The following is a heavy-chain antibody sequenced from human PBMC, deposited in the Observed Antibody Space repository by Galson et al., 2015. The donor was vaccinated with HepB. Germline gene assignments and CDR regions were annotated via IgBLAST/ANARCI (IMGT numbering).Heavy chain of an antibody. CDR1: GGSISSGNR. D-gene: IGHD3-3*01. J-gene: IGHJ4*02. Sequence: ETLSLTCAVSGGSISSGNRWSWVRQPPGKGLVWIGEIYHRGSTNYNPSLKSRVTISVDKSKNHFSLKLSSVTAADTAIYYCARVPFGPPTIFVDSGYFDYWGQGTLVTVSS. V-gene: IGHV4-4*02. CDR2: IYHRGST. CDR3: ARVPFGPPTIFVDSGYFDY.